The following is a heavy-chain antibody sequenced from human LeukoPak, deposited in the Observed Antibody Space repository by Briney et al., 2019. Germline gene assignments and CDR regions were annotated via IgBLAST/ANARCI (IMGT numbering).Heavy chain of an antibody. Sequence: PGGSLRLSCAASGFTFSSSYMHWVRQAPGKGLEYVSAISPSGDSTYYTNSVKGRFTISRDNSKNTLFLQEGSLTAEDMAVYYCARGLYYGSGQYYFDYWGQGTLVAVSS. D-gene: IGHD3-10*01. CDR2: ISPSGDST. J-gene: IGHJ4*02. CDR1: GFTFSSSY. V-gene: IGHV3-64*01. CDR3: ARGLYYGSGQYYFDY.